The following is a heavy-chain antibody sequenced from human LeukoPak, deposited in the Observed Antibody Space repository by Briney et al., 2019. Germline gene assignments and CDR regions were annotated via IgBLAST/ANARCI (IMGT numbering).Heavy chain of an antibody. CDR2: ISWNSGRI. Sequence: GGSLRLSCAASGFTFDDYAMHWVRQAPGKGLEWVSGISWNSGRIGYADSVKGRFTISRDNAKNSLYLQMNSLRAEDTALYYCARGRGSSWYYFDYWGQGTLVTVSS. CDR1: GFTFDDYA. D-gene: IGHD6-13*01. J-gene: IGHJ4*02. CDR3: ARGRGSSWYYFDY. V-gene: IGHV3-9*01.